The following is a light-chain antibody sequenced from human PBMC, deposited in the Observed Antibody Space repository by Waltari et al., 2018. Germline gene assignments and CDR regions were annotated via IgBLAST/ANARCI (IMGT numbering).Light chain of an antibody. CDR2: QDS. J-gene: IGLJ3*02. CDR3: QLWDSSTAWV. Sequence: SYELTQPPSVSVSPGQTASITCSGDKLGDKYVCWYQPKPGQPPVLVIYQDSKRPSGIPERFSGSNSGNTATLTISGTQAMDEADYYCQLWDSSTAWVFGGGTKLTV. V-gene: IGLV3-1*01. CDR1: KLGDKY.